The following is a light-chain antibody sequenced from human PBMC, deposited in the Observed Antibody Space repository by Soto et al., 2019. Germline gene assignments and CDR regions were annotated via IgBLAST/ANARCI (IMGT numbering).Light chain of an antibody. CDR3: SSYTSSSLQV. V-gene: IGLV2-14*01. CDR2: DVS. J-gene: IGLJ2*01. Sequence: QSALTQPASVSGSPGQSITISCTGTISDVGGYNYVSWYQQHPGKAPKLMIYDVSNRPSGVSNRFSGSKSGNTASLTISGLQAEDEADYYCSSYTSSSLQVFGGGTKLTVL. CDR1: ISDVGGYNY.